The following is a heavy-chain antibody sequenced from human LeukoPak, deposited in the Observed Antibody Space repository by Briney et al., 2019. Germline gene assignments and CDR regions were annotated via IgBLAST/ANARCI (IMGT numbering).Heavy chain of an antibody. CDR1: GGSISRYY. J-gene: IGHJ4*02. D-gene: IGHD2-15*01. Sequence: KASETLSLTCTVSGGSISRYYWSWIRQPPGKGLEWIGYIYYSGSTNYNPSLKSRVTISVDTSKNQFSLKLSSVTAADTAVYYCARHSRCSGGSCYYNYYFDYWGQGTLVPVSS. CDR3: ARHSRCSGGSCYYNYYFDY. CDR2: IYYSGST. V-gene: IGHV4-59*08.